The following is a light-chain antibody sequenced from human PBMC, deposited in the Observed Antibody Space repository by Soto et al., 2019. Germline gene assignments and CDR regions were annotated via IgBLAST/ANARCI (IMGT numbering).Light chain of an antibody. CDR1: SSNIGNNY. CDR3: GTWDSSLGGV. Sequence: QSVLTQPPSVSAAPGQKVTISCSGSSSNIGNNYVSWYQQLPGTAPKLLIYDNNKRPSGIPDRFSGSKSGTSATLGITGLQTGDEADYYCGTWDSSLGGVFGGGTKVTVL. V-gene: IGLV1-51*01. CDR2: DNN. J-gene: IGLJ2*01.